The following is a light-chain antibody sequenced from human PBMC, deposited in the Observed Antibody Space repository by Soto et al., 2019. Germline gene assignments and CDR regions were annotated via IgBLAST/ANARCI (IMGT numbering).Light chain of an antibody. CDR3: HQRRNCLRP. Sequence: EMVLTQSPATLYLSPGERATLSCRASQSVSSYLAWYQQKPGQAPRLLIYDASNRATGIPARFSGGGSGRDYTHTISRLEPVYFAFYYCHQRRNCLRPFGQATKGQIK. CDR2: DAS. CDR1: QSVSSY. J-gene: IGKJ1*01. V-gene: IGKV3-11*02.